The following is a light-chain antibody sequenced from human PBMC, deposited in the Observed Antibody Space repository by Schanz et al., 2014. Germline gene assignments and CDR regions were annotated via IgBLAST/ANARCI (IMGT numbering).Light chain of an antibody. V-gene: IGLV2-11*01. J-gene: IGLJ3*02. CDR1: SSDVGGYNF. CDR2: DVS. Sequence: QSALTQPRSVSGSPGQSVTISCTGTSSDVGGYNFVSWYQQHPGKAPKVLIYDVSKRPSGVPDRFSGSKSGNTASLTISGLQAEDEADYYCCSYAGSYPWEFGGGTKLTVL. CDR3: CSYAGSYPWE.